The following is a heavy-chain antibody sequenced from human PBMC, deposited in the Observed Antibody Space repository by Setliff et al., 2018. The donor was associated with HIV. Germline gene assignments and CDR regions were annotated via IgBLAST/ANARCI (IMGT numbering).Heavy chain of an antibody. D-gene: IGHD4-4*01. J-gene: IGHJ4*02. V-gene: IGHV1-8*01. CDR3: ARVATVSHPGDYFDY. Sequence: ASVKVSCKASGYTFSSYDINWVRQAPGQGLEWMGWMNSNSGNTGYAQKFQGRVTLTRNTSISTAYMELSSLRSEDTAVYSCARVATVSHPGDYFDYWGQGTLVTSPQ. CDR2: MNSNSGNT. CDR1: GYTFSSYD.